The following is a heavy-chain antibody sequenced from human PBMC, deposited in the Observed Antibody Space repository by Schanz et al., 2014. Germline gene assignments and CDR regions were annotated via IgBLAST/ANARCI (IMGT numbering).Heavy chain of an antibody. CDR1: GYTFVSYS. D-gene: IGHD6-6*01. J-gene: IGHJ4*02. CDR3: ARDQSPYTNSSDVRYFDD. CDR2: INPSGGGT. Sequence: QVQLVQSGAEVKKPGASVKVSCKASGYTFVSYSMHWVRQAPGQGLEWMGIINPSGGGTSYALRLQDRVTVTRDTSRSTVYMELSSLRSEDTAVYYCARDQSPYTNSSDVRYFDDWGQGSLVTVSS. V-gene: IGHV1-46*01.